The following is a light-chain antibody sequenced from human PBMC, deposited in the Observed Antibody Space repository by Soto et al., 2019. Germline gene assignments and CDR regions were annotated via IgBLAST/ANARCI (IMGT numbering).Light chain of an antibody. Sequence: EILLTQSPSTLSFSSGDTATPSFRASQSVRNNYLAWYQQRPGQAPRLLIYAASSRATGIPPRFSGSGSGTDFTLTISSLEPEDSAVYYCQQRHMWPITFGQGTRLEIK. CDR1: QSVRNNY. J-gene: IGKJ5*01. V-gene: IGKV3D-20*02. CDR2: AAS. CDR3: QQRHMWPIT.